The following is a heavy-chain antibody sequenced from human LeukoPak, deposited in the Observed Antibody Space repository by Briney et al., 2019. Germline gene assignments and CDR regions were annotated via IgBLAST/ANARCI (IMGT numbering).Heavy chain of an antibody. CDR2: IYTSGST. J-gene: IGHJ6*03. CDR1: GGSISSSGYY. D-gene: IGHD3-10*01. CDR3: ARGFGDYVSYYMDV. Sequence: TLSLTCTVSGGSISSSGYYWGWIRQPAGKGLEWIGRIYTSGSTNYNPSLKSRVTISIDTSKNQFSLKLSSVTAADTAVYFCARGFGDYVSYYMDVWGKGTTVTVSS. V-gene: IGHV4-61*02.